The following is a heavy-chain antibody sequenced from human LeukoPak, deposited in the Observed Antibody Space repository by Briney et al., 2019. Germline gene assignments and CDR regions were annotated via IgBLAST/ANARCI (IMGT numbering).Heavy chain of an antibody. D-gene: IGHD3-22*01. CDR2: INPSGGST. V-gene: IGHV1-46*01. CDR1: GYTFTSYY. J-gene: IGHJ4*02. CDR3: ARDPDYYYDSSGYYQGDY. Sequence: ASVKVSCKASGYTFTSYYMHWVRQAPGQGLEWMGIINPSGGSTSYAQKFQGKVTMTRDTSTSTVYMELSSLRSEDTAVYYCARDPDYYYDSSGYYQGDYWGQGTLVTVSS.